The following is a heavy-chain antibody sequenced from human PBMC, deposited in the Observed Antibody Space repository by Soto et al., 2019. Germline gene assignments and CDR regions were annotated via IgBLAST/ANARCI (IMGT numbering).Heavy chain of an antibody. CDR3: ARSEVVPAAWGWYYYYGMDV. Sequence: GGSLRLSCATSGFTFSSYWMSWVRQAPGKGLEWVANIKQDGSEKYYVDSVKGRFTISRDNAKKSLYLQMNSLRAEDTAVYYCARSEVVPAAWGWYYYYGMDVWGQGTTVTVSS. CDR1: GFTFSSYW. V-gene: IGHV3-7*03. J-gene: IGHJ6*02. CDR2: IKQDGSEK. D-gene: IGHD2-2*01.